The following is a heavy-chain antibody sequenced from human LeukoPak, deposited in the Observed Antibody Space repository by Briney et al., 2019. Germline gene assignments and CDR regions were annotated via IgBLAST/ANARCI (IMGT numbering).Heavy chain of an antibody. Sequence: ASVKVSCKASGYTFTSYGITWVRQAPGQGLEWMGWISAYNGNTNYAQKLQGRVTMTTDTSTSTAYLDLRSLRSDDTTVYYCARAEQYQLLLHWGQGTLVTVSS. CDR3: ARAEQYQLLLH. J-gene: IGHJ4*02. V-gene: IGHV1-18*01. CDR1: GYTFTSYG. D-gene: IGHD2-2*01. CDR2: ISAYNGNT.